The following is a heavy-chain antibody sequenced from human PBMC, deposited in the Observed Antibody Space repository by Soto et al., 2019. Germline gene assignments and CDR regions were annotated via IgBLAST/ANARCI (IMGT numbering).Heavy chain of an antibody. D-gene: IGHD6-19*01. V-gene: IGHV2-26*01. CDR2: IDSSGEK. CDR3: ARRHLAVAVSPWFDP. J-gene: IGHJ5*02. Sequence: QVTLKESGPVLVKPTETLTLRCTVSGLSITDSEMGVSWIRQPPGQPLEWLAHIDSSGEKSYRTFLKSRLAISEDTSKSQIVLTMTNMDPADTAIYYCARRHLAVAVSPWFDPWGQGIPVTVSS. CDR1: GLSITDSEMG.